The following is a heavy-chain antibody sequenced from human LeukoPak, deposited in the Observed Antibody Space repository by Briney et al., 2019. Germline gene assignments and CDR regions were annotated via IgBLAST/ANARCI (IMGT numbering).Heavy chain of an antibody. CDR3: ARDPYYDSSGYYYGGNWFDP. CDR1: GGTFSSYA. J-gene: IGHJ5*02. D-gene: IGHD3-22*01. CDR2: IIPIFGTA. V-gene: IGHV1-69*05. Sequence: SVKVSCKASGGTFSSYAISWVRQAPGQGLEWMGGIIPIFGTANYAQKFHGRVTITTDESTSTAYMELSSLRSEDTAVYYCARDPYYDSSGYYYGGNWFDPWGQGTLVTVSS.